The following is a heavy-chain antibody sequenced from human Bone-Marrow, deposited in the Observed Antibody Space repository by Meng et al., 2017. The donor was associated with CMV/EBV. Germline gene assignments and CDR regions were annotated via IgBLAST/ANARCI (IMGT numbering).Heavy chain of an antibody. CDR2: ISAYNGNT. CDR1: GYTFTSYG. J-gene: IGHJ4*02. CDR3: ARDFVGATQMGY. D-gene: IGHD1-26*01. V-gene: IGHV1-18*01. Sequence: ASVKVSCKASGYTFTSYGISWVRQALGQGLEWMGWISAYNGNTNYAQKLQGRVTMTTDTSTSTAYMELRSLRSDDTAVYYCARDFVGATQMGYWGQGTLVNVAS.